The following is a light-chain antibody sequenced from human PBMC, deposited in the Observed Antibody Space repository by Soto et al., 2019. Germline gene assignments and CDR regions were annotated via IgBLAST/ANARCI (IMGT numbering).Light chain of an antibody. Sequence: DIQMTQSPSTLSASVGDRVTITCRASQSISSWLAWYQQKPGKAPKLLIYDASSLESGVPSRFSGSGSGTEFTFTISSLQPDDFATYYCQQYNSYSFTVGPGTKVDIK. CDR1: QSISSW. CDR3: QQYNSYSFT. J-gene: IGKJ3*01. CDR2: DAS. V-gene: IGKV1-5*01.